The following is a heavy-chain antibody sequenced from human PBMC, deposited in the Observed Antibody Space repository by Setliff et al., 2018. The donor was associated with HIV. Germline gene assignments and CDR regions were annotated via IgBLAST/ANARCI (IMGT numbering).Heavy chain of an antibody. CDR1: GFTVSSYY. CDR3: ARVRLYNSALDY. Sequence: LRLSCAASGFTVSSYYMAWARQAPGKGLEWVSTIYSDGSTYHADSVKGRFTLSRDTSKNTLSLQMNTLRPEDTAVYFCARVRLYNSALDYWGQGTLVTVSS. J-gene: IGHJ4*02. D-gene: IGHD3-22*01. V-gene: IGHV3-66*02. CDR2: IYSDGST.